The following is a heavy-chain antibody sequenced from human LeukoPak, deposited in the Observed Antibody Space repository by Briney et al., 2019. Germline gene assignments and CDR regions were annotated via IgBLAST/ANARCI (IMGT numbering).Heavy chain of an antibody. J-gene: IGHJ4*02. Sequence: PGGSLRLSCAASGFTFSSYWMSWVRQAPGKGLEWVANIRQDGSEKYYVDSVKGQFTTSRDNAKNSLYLQMTSLRAEDTAVYYCARENRSTSCCFDYWGQGTLVTVSS. V-gene: IGHV3-7*01. CDR2: IRQDGSEK. CDR1: GFTFSSYW. D-gene: IGHD2-2*01. CDR3: ARENRSTSCCFDY.